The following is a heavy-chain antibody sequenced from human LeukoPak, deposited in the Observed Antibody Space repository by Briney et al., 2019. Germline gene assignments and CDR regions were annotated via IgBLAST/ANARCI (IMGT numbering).Heavy chain of an antibody. J-gene: IGHJ5*02. D-gene: IGHD6-6*01. CDR1: GGTFSSYA. CDR3: ARDGSSSGWFDP. CDR2: IIPISGTA. Sequence: SVKVSCKASGGTFSSYAISWVRQAPGQGLEWMGGIIPISGTANYAQKFQGRVTMTRDMSTSTVYMELSSLRSEDTAVYHCARDGSSSGWFDPWGQGTLVTVSS. V-gene: IGHV1-69*05.